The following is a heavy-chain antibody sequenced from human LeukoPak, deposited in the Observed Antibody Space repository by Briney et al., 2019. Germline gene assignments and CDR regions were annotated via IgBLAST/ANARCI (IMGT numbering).Heavy chain of an antibody. D-gene: IGHD3-3*01. J-gene: IGHJ6*03. CDR1: GFTVSSNY. CDR3: AREHYDFWSGYYTSGYYYYYMDV. V-gene: IGHV4-59*02. CDR2: IYYSGST. Sequence: GSLRLSCAASGFTVSSNYMSWVRQPPGKGLEWIGYIYYSGSTNYNPSLKSRVTISVDTSKNQFSLKLSSVAAADTAVYYCAREHYDFWSGYYTSGYYYYYMDVWGKGTTVTVSS.